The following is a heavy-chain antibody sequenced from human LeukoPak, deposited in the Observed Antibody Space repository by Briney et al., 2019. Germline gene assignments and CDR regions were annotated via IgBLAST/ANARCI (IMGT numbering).Heavy chain of an antibody. CDR3: ARGRIVVVRAAIRGCYYYYGMDI. D-gene: IGHD2-2*02. V-gene: IGHV4-34*01. J-gene: IGHJ6*02. CDR2: INHSGST. Sequence: KPSETLSLTCAVYGGSFSGYYWRGLPQPPGKGLEWIVEINHSGSTNYNPSPKRRVSISVDTCKNQFSLKLSSVTAADTAVYYCARGRIVVVRAAIRGCYYYYGMDIWGQGTTVTVSS. CDR1: GGSFSGYY.